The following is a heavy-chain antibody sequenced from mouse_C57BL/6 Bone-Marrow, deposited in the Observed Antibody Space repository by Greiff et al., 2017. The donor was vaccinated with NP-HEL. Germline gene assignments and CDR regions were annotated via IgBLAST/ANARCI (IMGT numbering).Heavy chain of an antibody. V-gene: IGHV1-59*01. CDR1: GYTFTSYW. Sequence: VQLQQPGAELVRPGTSVKLSCKASGYTFTSYWMHWVKQRPGQGLEWIGVIDPSDSYTNYNQKFKGKATLTVDTSSSTAYMQLSSLTSEDSAVYYCALYGNFGFAYWGQGTLVTVSA. CDR3: ALYGNFGFAY. CDR2: IDPSDSYT. J-gene: IGHJ3*01. D-gene: IGHD2-1*01.